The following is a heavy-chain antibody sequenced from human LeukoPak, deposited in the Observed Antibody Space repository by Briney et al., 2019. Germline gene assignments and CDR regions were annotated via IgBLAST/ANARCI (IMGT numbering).Heavy chain of an antibody. CDR3: TKDRQGPNQYHMDV. CDR1: GFTFSSLW. V-gene: IGHV3-7*01. CDR2: INQDGGTT. J-gene: IGHJ6*03. Sequence: GGSLRLSCAASGFTFSSLWMSWVRQAPGRGPEWVANINQDGGTTYYVASVEGRFTISIDNAKNSLSLQMSSLRAEDTAVYYCTKDRQGPNQYHMDVWGKGTTVTVSS.